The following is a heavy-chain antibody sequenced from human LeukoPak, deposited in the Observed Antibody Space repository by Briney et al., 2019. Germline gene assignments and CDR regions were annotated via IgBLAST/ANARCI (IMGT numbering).Heavy chain of an antibody. D-gene: IGHD4-17*01. J-gene: IGHJ4*02. CDR1: GGSFSGYY. CDR3: ARVTDDYGDYYFDY. V-gene: IGHV4-34*01. Sequence: PSETLSLTCAVYGGSFSGYYWSWLRQPPGKGLEWVGEINHSGSTNYNPSLKSRVTISVDTSKNQFSLKLSSVTAADTAVYYCARVTDDYGDYYFDYWGQGTLVTVSS. CDR2: INHSGST.